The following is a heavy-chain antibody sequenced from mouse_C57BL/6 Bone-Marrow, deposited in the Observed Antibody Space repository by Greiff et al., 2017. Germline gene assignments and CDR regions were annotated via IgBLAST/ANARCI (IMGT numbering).Heavy chain of an antibody. J-gene: IGHJ1*03. Sequence: QVQLQQSGAELARPGASVKLSCKASGYTFTSYGISWVKQRTGQGLEWIGEIYPRSGNTYYNEKFKGMATLTADKSSSTAYMELRSLTSEDSAVYFCARSKWLLWYFDVWGTGTTVTVSS. V-gene: IGHV1-81*01. CDR2: IYPRSGNT. CDR3: ARSKWLLWYFDV. CDR1: GYTFTSYG. D-gene: IGHD2-3*01.